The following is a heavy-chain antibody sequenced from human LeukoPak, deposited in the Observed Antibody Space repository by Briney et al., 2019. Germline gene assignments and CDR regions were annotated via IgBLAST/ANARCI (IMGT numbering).Heavy chain of an antibody. D-gene: IGHD1-26*01. CDR1: GGSISSGSYY. V-gene: IGHV4-61*02. J-gene: IGHJ4*02. Sequence: SETLSLTCTVSGGSISSGSYYWSWIRQPAGKGLEWIGRIYTSGSTNYNPSLKSRVTISVDTSKNQFSLKLSSVTAADTAVYYCARSPLYSGSLDYWGQGTLVTVSS. CDR2: IYTSGST. CDR3: ARSPLYSGSLDY.